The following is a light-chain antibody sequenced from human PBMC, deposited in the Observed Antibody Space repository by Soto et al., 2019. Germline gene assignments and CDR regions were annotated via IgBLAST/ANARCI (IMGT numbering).Light chain of an antibody. CDR3: QVWDSSTVV. V-gene: IGLV3-9*01. CDR1: NIGSKN. J-gene: IGLJ2*01. CDR2: RAS. Sequence: SYELTQPLSVSVALGQTARITCAGNNIGSKNVHWYQQKPGQAPLLVICRASNRPSGIPERFSGSNSGNTATLTISRAQVGDEVDYYCQVWDSSTVVFGGGTQLTVL.